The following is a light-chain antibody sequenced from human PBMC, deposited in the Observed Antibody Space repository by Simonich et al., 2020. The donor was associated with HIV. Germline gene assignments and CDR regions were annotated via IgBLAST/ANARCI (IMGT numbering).Light chain of an antibody. J-gene: IGKJ1*01. CDR1: QSISTW. CDR3: QQYNSYTWT. V-gene: IGKV1-5*03. CDR2: KAS. Sequence: DIPMTQSPSTLSASVGDRVTITCRASQSISTWLAWYQQKPGKAPKLLIYKASSLEGGVPSRFSGSGSGTEFTLTINSLQPDDFATYFCQQYNSYTWTFGQGTKVEIK.